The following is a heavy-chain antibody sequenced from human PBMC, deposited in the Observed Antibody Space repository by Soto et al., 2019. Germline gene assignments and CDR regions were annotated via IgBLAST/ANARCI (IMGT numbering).Heavy chain of an antibody. J-gene: IGHJ4*02. D-gene: IGHD2-15*01. CDR3: ARDPWRVVAANFDY. CDR1: GFTFSSYS. CDR2: ISSSSSYI. Sequence: EVQLVESGGGLVKPGGSLRLSCAASGFTFSSYSMNWVRQAPGKGLEWVSSISSSSSYIYYADSAKGRFTISRDNAKNSLYLQMNSLRAEDTAVYYCARDPWRVVAANFDYWGQGTLVTVSS. V-gene: IGHV3-21*01.